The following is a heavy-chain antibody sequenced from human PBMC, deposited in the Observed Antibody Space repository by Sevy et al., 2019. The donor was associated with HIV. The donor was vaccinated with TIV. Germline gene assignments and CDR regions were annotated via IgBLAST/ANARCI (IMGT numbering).Heavy chain of an antibody. CDR1: EFSFHDYY. CDR2: ISDNVYNL. D-gene: IGHD6-13*01. J-gene: IGHJ4*02. V-gene: IGHV3-11*04. CDR3: ARAGPYPSRWHFDY. Sequence: GGSLRLSCAASEFSFHDYYMSWIRQAPGMGLEYISYISDNVYNLYYADSVRGRFTISRDNAKNSLYLQMNSLRIEDTAVYYCARAGPYPSRWHFDYWGQGPLVTVSS.